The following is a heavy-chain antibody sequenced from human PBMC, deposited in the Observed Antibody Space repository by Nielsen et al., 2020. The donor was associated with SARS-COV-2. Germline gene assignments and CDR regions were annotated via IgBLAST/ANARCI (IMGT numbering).Heavy chain of an antibody. CDR2: IWYDGSNK. J-gene: IGHJ4*02. CDR3: ARSFIAVADHLEYYFDY. D-gene: IGHD6-19*01. CDR1: GFTFSSYG. V-gene: IGHV3-33*08. Sequence: GGSLRLSCAASGFTFSSYGMHWVRQAPGKGLEWVAVIWYDGSNKYYADSVKGRFTISRDNSKNTLYLQMNSLRAEGTAVYYCARSFIAVADHLEYYFDYWGQGTLVTVSS.